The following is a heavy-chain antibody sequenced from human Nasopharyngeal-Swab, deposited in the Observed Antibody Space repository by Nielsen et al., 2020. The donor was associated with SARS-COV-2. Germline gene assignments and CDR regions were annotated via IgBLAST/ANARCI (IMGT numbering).Heavy chain of an antibody. CDR2: ITWDRVTK. CDR3: AKGSGSFAGDCESPFDY. CDR1: GFTFDDFD. J-gene: IGHJ4*02. D-gene: IGHD2-21*02. Sequence: LKISCAGSGFTFDDFDMHWVRKAPGKGLEWVAGITWDRVTKRYADSVMGRFTISRDNAKNSVNLQMDALGDDDTALYYCAKGSGSFAGDCESPFDYWGQGALVTVSS. V-gene: IGHV3-9*01.